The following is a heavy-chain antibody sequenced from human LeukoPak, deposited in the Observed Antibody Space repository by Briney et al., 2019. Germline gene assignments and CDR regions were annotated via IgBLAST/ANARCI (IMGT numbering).Heavy chain of an antibody. Sequence: SKTLSLTCAVYGGSFSGYYWSWIRQPPGKGLEWIGEINHSGSTNYNPSLKSRVTISVDTSKNQFSLKLSSVTAADTAVYYCARGGEVYCSSTSCYLFDYWGQGTLVTVSS. V-gene: IGHV4-34*01. D-gene: IGHD2-2*01. CDR1: GGSFSGYY. CDR2: INHSGST. CDR3: ARGGEVYCSSTSCYLFDY. J-gene: IGHJ4*02.